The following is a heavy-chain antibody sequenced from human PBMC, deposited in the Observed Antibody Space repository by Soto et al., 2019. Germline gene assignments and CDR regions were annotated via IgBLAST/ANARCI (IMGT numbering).Heavy chain of an antibody. CDR3: AREGASIAAQELSIDY. J-gene: IGHJ4*02. D-gene: IGHD6-13*01. CDR1: GFTFSSYG. Sequence: GGSLRLSCAASGFTFSSYGMHWVRQAPGKGLEWVAVIWYDGSNKYYADSVKGRFTISRDNSKNTLYLQMNSLRAEDTAVYYCAREGASIAAQELSIDYWGQGTLVTVSS. V-gene: IGHV3-33*01. CDR2: IWYDGSNK.